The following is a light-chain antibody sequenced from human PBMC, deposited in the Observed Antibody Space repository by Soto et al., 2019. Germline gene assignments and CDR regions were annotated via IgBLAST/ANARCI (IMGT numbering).Light chain of an antibody. Sequence: DIQMTQSPSTLSASVGGRVTITCRASQTITNWLAWYQQKPGKAPKVLIYKTSSLESGVPSRFSGSGSGTEFTLTINGLQPDDFATYYCQQYESYWTFGQGTKVEIK. J-gene: IGKJ1*01. CDR3: QQYESYWT. V-gene: IGKV1-5*03. CDR1: QTITNW. CDR2: KTS.